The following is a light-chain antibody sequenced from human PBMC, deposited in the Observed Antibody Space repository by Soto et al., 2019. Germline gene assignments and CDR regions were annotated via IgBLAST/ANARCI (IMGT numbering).Light chain of an antibody. CDR2: EDN. V-gene: IGLV6-57*04. CDR1: SGSIASNY. Sequence: FMLTQPPSVSESPGKTVTISCTRSSGSIASNYVQWYQQRPGSAPTTVIYEDNQRPSGVPDRFSGSIDSSSNSASLTISGLKTEDEADYYCQSYDSSNHVVFGGGTKVTVL. CDR3: QSYDSSNHVV. J-gene: IGLJ2*01.